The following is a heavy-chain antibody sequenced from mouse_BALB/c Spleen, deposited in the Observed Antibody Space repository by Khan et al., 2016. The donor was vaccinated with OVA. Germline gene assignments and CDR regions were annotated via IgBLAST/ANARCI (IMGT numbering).Heavy chain of an antibody. V-gene: IGHV2-6-4*01. CDR3: SGTYYRYDGYYAMDY. D-gene: IGHD2-14*01. J-gene: IGHJ4*01. CDR2: IWSGGNT. CDR1: GFSLSRYN. Sequence: QVQLKESGPGLVAPSQSLSITCTVSGFSLSRYNLHWVRQPPGKGLEWLGMIWSGGNTDYNSALKSRLTITTANSTNQVFLKMNTLQTDDTTTYFCSGTYYRYDGYYAMDYWGQGTPVTVSS.